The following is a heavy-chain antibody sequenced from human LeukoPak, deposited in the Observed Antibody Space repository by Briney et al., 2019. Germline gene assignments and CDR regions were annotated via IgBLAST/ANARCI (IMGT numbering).Heavy chain of an antibody. CDR3: ARDSSMITFGGVIDTVHGMDV. CDR2: IKQDGSEK. D-gene: IGHD3-16*02. Sequence: GGSLRLSCAASGFTFSSYWMSWVRQAPGKGLEWVANIKQDGSEKYYVDSVKGRFTISRDNAKNSLYLQMNSLRAEDTAVYYCARDSSMITFGGVIDTVHGMDVWGQGTTVTVSS. CDR1: GFTFSSYW. V-gene: IGHV3-7*01. J-gene: IGHJ6*02.